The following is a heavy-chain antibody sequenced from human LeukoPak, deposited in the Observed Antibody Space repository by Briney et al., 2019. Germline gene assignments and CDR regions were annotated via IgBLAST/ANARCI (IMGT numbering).Heavy chain of an antibody. CDR2: MYYSGKT. CDR3: ARGNTDFYPDS. D-gene: IGHD2-21*02. CDR1: VDSITGYY. V-gene: IGHV4-59*01. J-gene: IGHJ5*01. Sequence: SETLSLTCAVSVDSITGYYWSWIRQPPGKGLECIAYMYYSGKTIYNPSLKSRVTMSLDTSKNQFSLRLTSVTAGDTAVYYCARGNTDFYPDSWGQGTLVTVSS.